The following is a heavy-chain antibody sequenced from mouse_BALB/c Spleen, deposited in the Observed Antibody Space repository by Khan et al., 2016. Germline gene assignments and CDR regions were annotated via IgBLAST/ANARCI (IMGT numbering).Heavy chain of an antibody. D-gene: IGHD1-1*01. Sequence: EVKLLESGPGLVKPSQSLSLTCTVTGYSITSDYAWNWIRQFPGNKLEWMGYISYSGSTSYNPSLKSRISITRDTSKNQFFLQLNSVTTEDTATYYCASLSSSYGYWGQGTTLTVSS. CDR3: ASLSSSYGY. J-gene: IGHJ2*01. V-gene: IGHV3-2*02. CDR1: GYSITSDYA. CDR2: ISYSGST.